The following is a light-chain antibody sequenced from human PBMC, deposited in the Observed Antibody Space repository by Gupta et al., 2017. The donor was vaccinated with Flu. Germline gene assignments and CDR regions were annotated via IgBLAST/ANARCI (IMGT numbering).Light chain of an antibody. J-gene: IGKJ4*01. Sequence: DIQMTQSPSSLYASVGDRVTITCRASQGISTYLAWFQQKPGRAPKSLIYAASRLQSGVPSKFSGSGSGTDFTLTISSRQPEDFATYYCQHENSFPITFGRGTKVDIK. V-gene: IGKV1-16*02. CDR3: QHENSFPIT. CDR1: QGISTY. CDR2: AAS.